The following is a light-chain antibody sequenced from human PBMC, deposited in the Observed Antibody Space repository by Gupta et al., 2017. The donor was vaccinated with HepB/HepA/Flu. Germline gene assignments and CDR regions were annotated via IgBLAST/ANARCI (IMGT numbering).Light chain of an antibody. J-gene: IGKJ1*01. V-gene: IGKV1-39*01. CDR2: VAS. CDR1: QNINNF. CDR3: QQNDSTPET. Sequence: DTQLTQPPSSLSASVGDRVTITCRASQNINNFLNWYQQKPGKAPKLLICVASSLQSGVPSRFSGSGSGTDFTLTISRLQPEDIATYYCQQNDSTPETFGQGTKVEIK.